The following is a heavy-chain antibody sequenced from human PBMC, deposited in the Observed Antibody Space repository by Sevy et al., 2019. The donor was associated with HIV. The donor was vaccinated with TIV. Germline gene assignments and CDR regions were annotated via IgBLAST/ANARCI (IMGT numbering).Heavy chain of an antibody. D-gene: IGHD3-3*01. CDR1: GYTFTSYG. CDR3: ARPLYYDFWSGYPLGAFDI. Sequence: ASVKVSCKASGYTFTSYGISWVRQAPGQGLEWMGWISAYNGNTNYAQKLQGRVTMTTDTSTSTAYMELGSLRSDDTAVYYCARPLYYDFWSGYPLGAFDIWGQGTMVTVSS. J-gene: IGHJ3*02. V-gene: IGHV1-18*01. CDR2: ISAYNGNT.